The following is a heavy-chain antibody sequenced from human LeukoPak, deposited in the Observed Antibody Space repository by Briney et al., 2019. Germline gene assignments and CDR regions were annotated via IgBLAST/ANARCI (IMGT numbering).Heavy chain of an antibody. CDR3: ARAHFRNDAFDI. J-gene: IGHJ3*02. CDR1: GFTFSSYA. CDR2: ISYDGSNK. V-gene: IGHV3-30*04. D-gene: IGHD3-3*02. Sequence: GGSLRLSCAASGFTFSSYAMHWVRQAPGKGLEWVAVISYDGSNKYYADSVKGRFTTSRDNSKNTLYLQMNSLRAEDTAVYYCARAHFRNDAFDIWGQGTMVTVSS.